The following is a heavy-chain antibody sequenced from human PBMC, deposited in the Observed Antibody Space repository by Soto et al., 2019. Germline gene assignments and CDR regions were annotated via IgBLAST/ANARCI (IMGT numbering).Heavy chain of an antibody. Sequence: GGSLRLSCAVPGLLFSGYGMHWVRQAPGKGLEWVAIIRFDGTNIEYADSVRGRFTISRDNADNSLYLEMNSLRIEDTAVYYCARDYYCGRTNCWFFDYWGQGALVTVSS. V-gene: IGHV3-33*01. J-gene: IGHJ4*02. CDR2: IRFDGTNI. CDR1: GLLFSGYG. CDR3: ARDYYCGRTNCWFFDY. D-gene: IGHD2-2*01.